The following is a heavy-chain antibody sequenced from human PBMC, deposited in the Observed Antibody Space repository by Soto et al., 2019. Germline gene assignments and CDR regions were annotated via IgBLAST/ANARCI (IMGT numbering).Heavy chain of an antibody. D-gene: IGHD4-17*01. CDR3: ARETNDYGDHYDY. Sequence: ETLSLTCTVSGGSISSYYWSWIRQPPGKGLEWIGYIYYSGSTNYNPSLKSRVTISVDTSKNQFSLKLSSVTAADTAVYYCARETNDYGDHYDYWGQGTLVTVSS. CDR1: GGSISSYY. CDR2: IYYSGST. J-gene: IGHJ4*02. V-gene: IGHV4-59*01.